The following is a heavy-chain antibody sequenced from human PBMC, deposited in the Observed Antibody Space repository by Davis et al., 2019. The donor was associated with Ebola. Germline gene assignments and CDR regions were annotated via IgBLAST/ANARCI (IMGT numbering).Heavy chain of an antibody. CDR3: ARAQFPTTSDH. V-gene: IGHV1-18*04. Sequence: AASVKVSCRASGYTFTNYGISWVQQAPGQGLEWMGWINPHNGNTNYAQNVQGRVTMTTDTSTSTAYMEVGILRSDDTAVYYCARAQFPTTSDHWGQGTLVTVSS. D-gene: IGHD1-1*01. CDR1: GYTFTNYG. CDR2: INPHNGNT. J-gene: IGHJ4*02.